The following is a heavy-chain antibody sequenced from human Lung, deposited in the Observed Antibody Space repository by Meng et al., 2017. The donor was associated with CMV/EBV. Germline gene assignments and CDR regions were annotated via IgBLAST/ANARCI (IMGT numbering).Heavy chain of an antibody. CDR3: ARARLSSRSMDF. V-gene: IGHV4-34*01. D-gene: IGHD2/OR15-2a*01. Sequence: GSLRLSCAVYGESLSGYYWTWIRQPPGKGLEWIGEISHSGITNYNPSLKGRVFISVDTSKNQLSLNLTPVTAADTAVYYCARARLSSRSMDFWGQGTPVTVSS. CDR2: ISHSGIT. CDR1: GESLSGYY. J-gene: IGHJ6*02.